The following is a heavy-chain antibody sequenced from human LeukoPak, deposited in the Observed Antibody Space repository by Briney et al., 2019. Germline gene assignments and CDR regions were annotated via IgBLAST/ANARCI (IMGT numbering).Heavy chain of an antibody. CDR3: ARARCSGGTCSVNYYYYYGMDV. CDR2: INPSGGST. D-gene: IGHD2-15*01. CDR1: GYTFTSYY. J-gene: IGHJ6*02. V-gene: IGHV1-46*01. Sequence: ASVKVSCKASGYTFTSYYMHWVRQAPGQGLEWMGIINPSGGSTSYAQKFQGRVTMTRDTSISTAYMELSRLRSDDTAVYYCARARCSGGTCSVNYYYYYGMDVWGQGTTVTVSS.